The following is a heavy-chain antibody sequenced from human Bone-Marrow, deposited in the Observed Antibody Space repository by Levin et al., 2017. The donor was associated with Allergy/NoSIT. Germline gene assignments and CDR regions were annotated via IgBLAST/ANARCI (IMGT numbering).Heavy chain of an antibody. J-gene: IGHJ4*02. D-gene: IGHD4-17*01. CDR2: IYHGGRT. Sequence: SQTLSLPCTVSGGSIRSSTWWSWVRQPPGKGLEWIGEIYHGGRTNYNPSLRSRVTMSVDKSQNQFSLNLNSVTAADTAVYYCARDPLDYGTNSGNYWGQGTLVTVSS. CDR3: ARDPLDYGTNSGNY. V-gene: IGHV4-4*02. CDR1: GGSIRSSTW.